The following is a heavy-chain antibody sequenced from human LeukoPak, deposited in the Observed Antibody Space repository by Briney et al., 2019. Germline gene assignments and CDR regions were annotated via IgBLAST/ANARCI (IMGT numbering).Heavy chain of an antibody. CDR3: ARDLRRSGSDAFHI. J-gene: IGHJ3*02. D-gene: IGHD5-12*01. Sequence: GGSLRLSCAASGFTFDDYGMSWVRQAPGKGLGWVSGINWNGGSTGYADSVKGRFTISRDNAKNSLYLQMNSLRAEDTALYYCARDLRRSGSDAFHIWGQGTMVTVSS. CDR2: INWNGGST. V-gene: IGHV3-20*04. CDR1: GFTFDDYG.